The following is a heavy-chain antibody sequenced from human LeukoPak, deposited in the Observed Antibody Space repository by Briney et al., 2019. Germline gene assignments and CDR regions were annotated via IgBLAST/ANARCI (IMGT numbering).Heavy chain of an antibody. J-gene: IGHJ4*02. CDR2: ISAYNGNT. D-gene: IGHD1-26*01. V-gene: IGHV1-18*01. CDR1: GYTFTSYG. CDR3: ARTMHSGSYFLDY. Sequence: ASVKVSCKASGYTFTSYGISWARQAPGQGLEWMGWISAYNGNTNYAQKLQGRVTMTTDTSTSTAHMELRSLRSDDTAVYYCARTMHSGSYFLDYWGQGTLVTVSS.